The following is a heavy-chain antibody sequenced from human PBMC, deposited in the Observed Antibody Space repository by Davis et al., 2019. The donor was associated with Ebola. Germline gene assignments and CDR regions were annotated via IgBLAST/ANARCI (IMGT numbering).Heavy chain of an antibody. CDR3: ARVRRMGDACDI. V-gene: IGHV1-46*01. CDR2: INPSGGST. J-gene: IGHJ3*02. Sequence: ASVKVSCTASGYTFTSYYMHWVRQAPGQGLEWMGIINPSGGSTSYAQKFQGRVTMTRDTSTSTVYMELSSLRSEDTAVYYCARVRRMGDACDIWGQGTMVTVSS. D-gene: IGHD1-26*01. CDR1: GYTFTSYY.